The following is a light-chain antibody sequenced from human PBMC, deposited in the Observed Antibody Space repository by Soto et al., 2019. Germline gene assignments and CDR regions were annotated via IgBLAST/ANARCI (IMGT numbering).Light chain of an antibody. CDR1: QSVYSY. V-gene: IGKV3-11*01. CDR2: EVS. J-gene: IGKJ4*01. CDR3: QQRSNWPLT. Sequence: EIVLTQSPATLSLSPGERATLSCRASQSVYSYLAWYQQKPGQVPRLLIYEVSNRATSIPVRFSGSGSGTDFTLTISSLEPEDFAVYYCQQRSNWPLTFGGGTKVEIK.